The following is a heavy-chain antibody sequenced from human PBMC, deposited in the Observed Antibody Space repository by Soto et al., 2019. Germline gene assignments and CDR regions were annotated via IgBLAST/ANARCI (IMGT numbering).Heavy chain of an antibody. V-gene: IGHV3-30*03. Sequence: GGSLRLSCAASGFTFSNYGMHWVRQAPGKGLEWVAIISYDGDNEYYADSVRGRFTISRDNSKNTLYLQTSSLRHEDTAVYYCARTYGTGSLNWFDPWGQGT. CDR3: ARTYGTGSLNWFDP. CDR2: ISYDGDNE. D-gene: IGHD3-10*01. J-gene: IGHJ5*02. CDR1: GFTFSNYG.